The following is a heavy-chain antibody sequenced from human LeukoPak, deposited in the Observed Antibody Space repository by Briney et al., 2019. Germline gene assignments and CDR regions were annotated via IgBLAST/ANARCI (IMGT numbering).Heavy chain of an antibody. Sequence: GGSLRLSCAASGFTVSSNYMSWVRQAPGKGLEWVANIKQDGSEKYYVDSVKGRFTISRDNAKNSLYLQMNSLRAEDTAVYYCARGSGSYYCDYFDYWGQGTLVTVSS. V-gene: IGHV3-7*01. CDR1: GFTVSSNY. CDR2: IKQDGSEK. D-gene: IGHD1-26*01. CDR3: ARGSGSYYCDYFDY. J-gene: IGHJ4*02.